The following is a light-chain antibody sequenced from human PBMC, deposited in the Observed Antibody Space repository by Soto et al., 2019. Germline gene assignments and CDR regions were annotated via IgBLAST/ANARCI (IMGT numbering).Light chain of an antibody. CDR3: SSYTTCSTVV. Sequence: QSALTQAASVSGSPGQSITISCTGTSSDIGSYNYVSWFQQYPGKAPKLIISEVSNRPSGVSTRFSGSKSGITASLTISGLQAEDEADYYCSSYTTCSTVVFGGGTQLTVL. V-gene: IGLV2-14*01. CDR1: SSDIGSYNY. J-gene: IGLJ7*01. CDR2: EVS.